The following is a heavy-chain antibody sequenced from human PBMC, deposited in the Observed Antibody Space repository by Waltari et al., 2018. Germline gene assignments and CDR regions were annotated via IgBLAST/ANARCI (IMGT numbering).Heavy chain of an antibody. CDR2: ISWNSGSI. V-gene: IGHV3-9*01. J-gene: IGHJ4*02. CDR1: GFTFDDYA. D-gene: IGHD3-10*01. Sequence: EVQLVESGGGLVQPGRSLRLSCAASGFTFDDYAMHWVRQAPGKGLEWVSGISWNSGSIGYADSVKGRFTISRDNAKNSLYLQMNSLRAEDTALYYCAKDMKYGSGSYGIAADYWGQGTLVTVSS. CDR3: AKDMKYGSGSYGIAADY.